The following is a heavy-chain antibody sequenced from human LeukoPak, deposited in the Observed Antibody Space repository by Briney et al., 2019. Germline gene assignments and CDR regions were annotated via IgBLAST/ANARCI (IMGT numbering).Heavy chain of an antibody. D-gene: IGHD1/OR15-1a*01. V-gene: IGHV3-23*01. CDR3: ARGTTGTTAVRDY. Sequence: GGSLRLSCAASGFTFRSFAMSWVRRAPGKGLEWVSAISGSSAISTYYADSVKGRFTISRDNSKNTLDLQMNNLRVEDTAVYYCARGTTGTTAVRDYWGQGTLVTVSS. CDR1: GFTFRSFA. J-gene: IGHJ4*02. CDR2: ISGSSAIST.